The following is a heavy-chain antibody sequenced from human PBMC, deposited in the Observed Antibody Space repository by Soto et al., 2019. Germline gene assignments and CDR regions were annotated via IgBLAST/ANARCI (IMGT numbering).Heavy chain of an antibody. CDR3: ALWVLEWLPNSFDY. D-gene: IGHD3-3*01. J-gene: IGHJ4*02. CDR1: GFTFSDFS. Sequence: EVQLVESGGGLVKPGGSLTLSCAASGFTFSDFSMNWVRQAPGKGLEWVASITSSSDYIYYADSVKGRFTISRDNAKSSVYLQMNSLGVEDTALYFCALWVLEWLPNSFDYWGQGTRVTVSS. V-gene: IGHV3-21*01. CDR2: ITSSSDYI.